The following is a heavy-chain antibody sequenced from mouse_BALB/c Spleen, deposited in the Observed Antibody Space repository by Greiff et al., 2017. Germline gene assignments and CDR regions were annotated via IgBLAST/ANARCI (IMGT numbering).Heavy chain of an antibody. J-gene: IGHJ4*01. CDR3: DSITTVVDYYAMDY. D-gene: IGHD1-1*01. V-gene: IGHV2-4-1*01. CDR2: IWSGGST. Sequence: QVQLKESGPGLVQPSQSLSITCTVSGFSLTSYGVHWVRQSPGKGLEWLGVIWSGGSTDYNAAFISRLSISKDNSKSQVFFKMNSLQADDTAIYYCDSITTVVDYYAMDYWGQGTSVTVSS. CDR1: GFSLTSYG.